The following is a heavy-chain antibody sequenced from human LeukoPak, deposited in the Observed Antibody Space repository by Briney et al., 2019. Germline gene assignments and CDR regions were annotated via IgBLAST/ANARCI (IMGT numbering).Heavy chain of an antibody. CDR2: IYYSGST. V-gene: IGHV4-59*12. CDR1: GGSISSYY. CDR3: ARAPRRGYSSSSYWFDP. J-gene: IGHJ5*02. Sequence: SETLSLTCTVSGGSISSYYWSWIRQPPGKGLEWIGYIYYSGSTNYNPSLKSRVTISVDTSKNQFSLKLSSVTAADTAVYYCARAPRRGYSSSSYWFDPWGQGTLVTVSS. D-gene: IGHD6-6*01.